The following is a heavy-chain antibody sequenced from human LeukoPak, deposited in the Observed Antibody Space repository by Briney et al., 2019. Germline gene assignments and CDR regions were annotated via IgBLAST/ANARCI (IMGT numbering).Heavy chain of an antibody. Sequence: PSETLSLNCAVYGGSFSGYYWSWIRHPPGNGLEWIGEINHSGSTNSNPSLKSRVTISVDTSKNQFSLKLSSVTAADTAVYYCARRANHDRASNYQLLSSGPHSFDPWGQGTLVTVSS. CDR3: ARRANHDRASNYQLLSSGPHSFDP. CDR1: GGSFSGYY. CDR2: INHSGST. V-gene: IGHV4-34*01. D-gene: IGHD2-2*01. J-gene: IGHJ5*02.